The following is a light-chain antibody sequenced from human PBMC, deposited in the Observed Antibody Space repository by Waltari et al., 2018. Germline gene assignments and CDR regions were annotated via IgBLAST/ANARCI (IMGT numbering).Light chain of an antibody. CDR1: SSDVGGYDY. CDR3: SSYTSISTSV. CDR2: DVN. J-gene: IGLJ1*01. Sequence: QSALTQPAYVSGSPGQSITISCAGTSSDVGGYDYVSWYQQHPGRAPKLIVFDVNKLSAGISSRFSGSKFGNTASLRISVLQDEYEADYYCSSYTSISTSVFGTGTKVTVL. V-gene: IGLV2-14*03.